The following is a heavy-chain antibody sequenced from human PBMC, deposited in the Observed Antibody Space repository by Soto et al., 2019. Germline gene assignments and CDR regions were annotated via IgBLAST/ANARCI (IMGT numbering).Heavy chain of an antibody. CDR1: GYTFTSYG. D-gene: IGHD2-8*01. J-gene: IGHJ6*02. CDR2: ISAYNGNT. V-gene: IGHV1-18*01. CDR3: AKNGQPPYYYYGLDV. Sequence: GASVKVSCKASGYTFTSYGMSWVRQAPGQGLEWMGWISAYNGNTNYAQKFQGRVSMTIDTSTTTAYMELRSLTSDDTAVYYCAKNGQPPYYYYGLDVWGQGTKVTVSS.